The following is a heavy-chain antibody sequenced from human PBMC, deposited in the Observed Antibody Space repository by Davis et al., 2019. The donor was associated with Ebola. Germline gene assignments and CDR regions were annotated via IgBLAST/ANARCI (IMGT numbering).Heavy chain of an antibody. D-gene: IGHD6-13*01. Sequence: PSETLSLTCTVSGGSISSSSYYWGWIRQPPGKGLEWIGSIYYSGSTYYNPSLKSRVTISVDTSKNQFSLKLSSVTAADTAVYYCARRFPNSLGSSSWFMTRGWFDPWGQGTLVTVSS. J-gene: IGHJ5*02. V-gene: IGHV4-39*01. CDR1: GGSISSSSYY. CDR3: ARRFPNSLGSSSWFMTRGWFDP. CDR2: IYYSGST.